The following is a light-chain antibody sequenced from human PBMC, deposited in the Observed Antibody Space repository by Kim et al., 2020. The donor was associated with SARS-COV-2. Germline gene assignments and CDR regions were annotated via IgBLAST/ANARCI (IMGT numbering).Light chain of an antibody. CDR1: SSDVGGYNY. V-gene: IGLV2-14*03. CDR3: NSYTSISSLV. CDR2: DVS. J-gene: IGLJ1*01. Sequence: GQSNTISCTGTSSDVGGYNYVSWYQQHPGRAPKLIIYDVSNRPSGVSNRFSGSKSGNTASLTISGLQGEDEADYYCNSYTSISSLVFGTGTKVTVL.